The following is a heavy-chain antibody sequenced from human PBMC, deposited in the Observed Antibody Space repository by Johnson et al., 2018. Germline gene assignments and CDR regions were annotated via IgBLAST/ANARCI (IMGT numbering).Heavy chain of an antibody. CDR3: ARVPHYYDSSGYPQNDAFDI. V-gene: IGHV1-69*01. Sequence: QVQLVESGAEVKKPGASVKVSCKASGYTFTSYYMHWVRQAPGQGLEWMGGIIPIFGTANYAQKFQGRVTITADESTSTAYMELSSLRSEDTAVYYCARVPHYYDSSGYPQNDAFDIWGQGTMVTVSS. J-gene: IGHJ3*02. CDR1: GYTFTSYY. D-gene: IGHD3-22*01. CDR2: IIPIFGTA.